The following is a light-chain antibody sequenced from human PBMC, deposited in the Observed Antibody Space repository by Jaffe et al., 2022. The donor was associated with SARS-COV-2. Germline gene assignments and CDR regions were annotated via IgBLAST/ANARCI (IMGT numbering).Light chain of an antibody. Sequence: QSVLTQPPSVSGAPGQRVTISCTGSSSNIGAGYDVHWYQQLPATAPKLLIYGNTIRPSGVPDRFSGSKSGTSASLAITGLQAEDEADYYCQSYDSSLSGSVFGGGTKLTVL. V-gene: IGLV1-40*01. CDR1: SSNIGAGYD. CDR3: QSYDSSLSGSV. CDR2: GNT. J-gene: IGLJ2*01.